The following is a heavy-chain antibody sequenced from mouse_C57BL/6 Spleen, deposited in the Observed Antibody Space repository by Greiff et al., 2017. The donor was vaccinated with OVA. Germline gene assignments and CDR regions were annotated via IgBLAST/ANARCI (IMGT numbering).Heavy chain of an antibody. CDR3: ARRSYDYERFAY. D-gene: IGHD2-4*01. Sequence: VQLQQSGPELVKPGASVKMSCKASGYTFTDYNMHWVKQSHGKSLEWIGYLNPNNGGTSYNQKFKGKATLTVNKSSSTAYMELRSLTSEDSAVYYCARRSYDYERFAYWGQGTLVTVSA. CDR1: GYTFTDYN. V-gene: IGHV1-22*01. CDR2: LNPNNGGT. J-gene: IGHJ3*01.